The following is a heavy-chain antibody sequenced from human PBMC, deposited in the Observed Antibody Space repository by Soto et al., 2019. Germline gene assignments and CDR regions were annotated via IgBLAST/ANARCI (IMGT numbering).Heavy chain of an antibody. Sequence: SETLSLTCAVSGGSISSGGYSWSWIRQPLGKGLEWIGYIHYNGSTNYNPSLKSRVTISVDTSKNHFSLKLISVTTADTAVYFCAREGNLGRWIQPLDSWGQGTLVTVSS. V-gene: IGHV4-61*03. J-gene: IGHJ4*02. D-gene: IGHD2-2*03. CDR2: IHYNGST. CDR3: AREGNLGRWIQPLDS. CDR1: GGSISSGGYS.